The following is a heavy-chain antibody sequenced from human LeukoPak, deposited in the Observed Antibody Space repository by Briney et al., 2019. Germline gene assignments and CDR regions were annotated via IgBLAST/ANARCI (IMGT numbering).Heavy chain of an antibody. CDR3: ARDTPTTVSFDY. Sequence: PGGSLRLSCAASGFTFDDYGMSWVRQAPGKGLEWVANIKQDGSEKYYVDSVKGRFTISRDNAKNSLYLQMNSLRAEDTAVYYCARDTPTTVSFDYWGQGTLVTVSS. CDR1: GFTFDDYG. CDR2: IKQDGSEK. V-gene: IGHV3-7*01. D-gene: IGHD4-17*01. J-gene: IGHJ4*02.